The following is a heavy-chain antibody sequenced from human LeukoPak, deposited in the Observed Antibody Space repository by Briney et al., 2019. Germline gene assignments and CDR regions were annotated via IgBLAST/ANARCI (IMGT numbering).Heavy chain of an antibody. CDR3: AELGITMIGGV. Sequence: GGSLRLSCAASGFTFDDYDMSWVRQAPGKGLEWVSGINWNGGSTGYADSVKGRFTISRDNAKNSLFLQMNSLRAEDTAVYYCAELGITMIGGVWGKGTTVTISS. CDR1: GFTFDDYD. J-gene: IGHJ6*04. CDR2: INWNGGST. V-gene: IGHV3-20*04. D-gene: IGHD3-10*02.